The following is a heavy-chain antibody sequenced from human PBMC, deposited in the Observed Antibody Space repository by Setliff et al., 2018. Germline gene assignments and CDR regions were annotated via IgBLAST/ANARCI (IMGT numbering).Heavy chain of an antibody. D-gene: IGHD3-10*01. V-gene: IGHV4-34*01. CDR2: INHSGST. Sequence: SETLSLTCAVYGGSFSTYYWIWIRQPPGKGLEWIGEINHSGSTNYNPSLKSRVTISVDTSKNQFSLKLRSLTAADTALYYCARGGGYGSGGSFHNAPFDYWGQGMLVTVSS. J-gene: IGHJ4*02. CDR1: GGSFSTYY. CDR3: ARGGGYGSGGSFHNAPFDY.